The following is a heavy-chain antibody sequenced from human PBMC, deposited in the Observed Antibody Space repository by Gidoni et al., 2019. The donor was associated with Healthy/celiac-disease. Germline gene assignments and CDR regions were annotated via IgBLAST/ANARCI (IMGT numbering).Heavy chain of an antibody. CDR3: AARRYNWIPQLHEFDY. D-gene: IGHD1-20*01. CDR2: IVVGSGNT. CDR1: GFHFTTSA. V-gene: IGHV1-58*02. Sequence: QMQLVQSGPEVKKPGTSVKVSCKASGFHFTTSAMPWVRQARGHRLEWIGCIVVGSGNTNYAQKFQERVTITRDMSTSTAYMELSSLRSEDTAVYYWAARRYNWIPQLHEFDYWGQGTLVTVSS. J-gene: IGHJ4*02.